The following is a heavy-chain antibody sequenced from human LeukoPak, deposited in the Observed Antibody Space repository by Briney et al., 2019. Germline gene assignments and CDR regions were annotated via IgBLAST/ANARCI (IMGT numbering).Heavy chain of an antibody. D-gene: IGHD3-3*01. CDR2: IGVRGTPI. J-gene: IGHJ3*02. Sequence: GGSLRLSCAASGFSFSDHDMSWIRQAPGKGLEWVSDIGVRGTPIYYGDSVRGRFTVSRDNAKNSVYLQMNSLGDYDTAVYYCARVRGVSGDAFDIWGQGTMVTVSS. CDR1: GFSFSDHD. CDR3: ARVRGVSGDAFDI. V-gene: IGHV3-11*01.